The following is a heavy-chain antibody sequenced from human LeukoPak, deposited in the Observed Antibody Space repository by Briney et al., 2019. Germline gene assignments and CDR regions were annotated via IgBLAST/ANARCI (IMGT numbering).Heavy chain of an antibody. D-gene: IGHD6-6*01. V-gene: IGHV3-21*01. CDR3: ARGGAARRPGYYYYYMDV. Sequence: GGSLRLSCAASGFTFSSYSMNWVRQAPGKGLEWVSSISSSSSYIYYADPVKGRFTISRDNAKNSLYLQMNSLRAEDTAVYYCARGGAARRPGYYYYYMDVWGKGTTVTVSS. CDR1: GFTFSSYS. J-gene: IGHJ6*03. CDR2: ISSSSSYI.